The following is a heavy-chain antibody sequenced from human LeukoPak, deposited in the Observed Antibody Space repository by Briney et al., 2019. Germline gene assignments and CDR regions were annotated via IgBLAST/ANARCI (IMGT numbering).Heavy chain of an antibody. CDR2: IESNGLT. CDR3: AKAATYFYGSVTYDWFES. Sequence: GGSLTLSCEASGFTFSSYWMHWVRQIPGKGLMWVSRIESNGLTLYADSVRDRFTISRDNGKNTIYLQMNSLRVDDTAIYYCAKAATYFYGSVTYDWFESWGQGTLVTVSS. J-gene: IGHJ5*01. D-gene: IGHD3-10*01. CDR1: GFTFSSYW. V-gene: IGHV3-74*01.